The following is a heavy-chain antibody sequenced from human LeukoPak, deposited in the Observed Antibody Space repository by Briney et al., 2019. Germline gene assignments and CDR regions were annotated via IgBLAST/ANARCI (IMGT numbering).Heavy chain of an antibody. CDR1: GGSFSGYY. D-gene: IGHD6-13*01. J-gene: IGHJ5*02. Sequence: SETLSLTCAVYGGSFSGYYWSWIRQPPGKGLEWIGEINHSGSTNYNPSLKSRVTISVDTSKNQFSPKLSSVTAADTAVYYCARGNGVAAAQFDPWGQGTLVTVSS. CDR2: INHSGST. V-gene: IGHV4-34*01. CDR3: ARGNGVAAAQFDP.